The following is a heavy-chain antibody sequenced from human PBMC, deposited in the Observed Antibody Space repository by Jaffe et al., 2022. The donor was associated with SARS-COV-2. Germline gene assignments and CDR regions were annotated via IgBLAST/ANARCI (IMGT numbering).Heavy chain of an antibody. V-gene: IGHV4-34*01. CDR3: ARGRGITIFGVVTKYNWFDP. J-gene: IGHJ5*02. CDR2: INHSGST. CDR1: GGSFSGYY. D-gene: IGHD3-3*01. Sequence: QVQLQQWGAGLLKPSETLSLTCAVYGGSFSGYYWSWIRQPPGKGLEWIGEINHSGSTNYNPSLKSRVTISVDTSKNQFSLKLSSVTAADTAVYYCARGRGITIFGVVTKYNWFDPWGQGTLVTVSS.